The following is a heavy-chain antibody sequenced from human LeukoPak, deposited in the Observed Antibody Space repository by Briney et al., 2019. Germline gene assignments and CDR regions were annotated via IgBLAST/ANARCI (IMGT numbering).Heavy chain of an antibody. CDR1: GASISSSSHS. D-gene: IGHD5-12*01. V-gene: IGHV4-61*05. J-gene: IGHJ6*03. CDR3: ARVVYSGYDFRGAMDV. CDR2: IYYTGST. Sequence: PSETLSLTCTVSGASISSSSHSWGWIRQPPGKGLEWIGYIYYTGSTNHNPSLKSRVTISVDTSKNQFSLKLSSVTAADTAVYYCARVVYSGYDFRGAMDVWGKGTTVTVSS.